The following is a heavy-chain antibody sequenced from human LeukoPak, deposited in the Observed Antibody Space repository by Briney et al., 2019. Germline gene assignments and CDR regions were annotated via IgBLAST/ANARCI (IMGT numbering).Heavy chain of an antibody. CDR2: IYYSGST. CDR1: GGSISSGGYY. Sequence: SETLSLTCTVSGGSISSGGYYWSWLRQHPGKGLEWIGYIYYSGSTYYNPSLKSRVTISVDTSKNQFSLKLSSVTAADTAVYYCARVGRWEPFDYWGQGTLVTVSS. CDR3: ARVGRWEPFDY. V-gene: IGHV4-31*03. D-gene: IGHD1-26*01. J-gene: IGHJ4*02.